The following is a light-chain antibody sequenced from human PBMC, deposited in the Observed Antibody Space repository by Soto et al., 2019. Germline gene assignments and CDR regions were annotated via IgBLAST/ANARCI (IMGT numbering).Light chain of an antibody. CDR1: SSNIGAGYD. CDR3: QYYDSSLSGFYV. CDR2: GNI. Sequence: QSVLTQPPSVSGAPGQRVTISCTGSSSNIGAGYDVHWYQQLPGTAPKVLIYGNINRPSGVPDRFSGSKSGTSVSLAITGLQAEDEAHYYCQYYDSSLSGFYVFGTGTKVTVL. J-gene: IGLJ1*01. V-gene: IGLV1-40*01.